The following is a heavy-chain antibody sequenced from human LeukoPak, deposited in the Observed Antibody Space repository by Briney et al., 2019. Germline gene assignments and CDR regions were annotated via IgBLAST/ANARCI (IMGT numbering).Heavy chain of an antibody. CDR1: GGFFSGYY. D-gene: IGHD2-21*02. CDR3: GGRGDFNNPVDY. V-gene: IGHV4-34*01. J-gene: IGHJ4*02. CDR2: INHSGST. Sequence: SVTLSLTCTVYGGFFSGYYWRWIRQPPGKGLEWIGEINHSGSTNYNPSLKSRVTISVDTSKNQFSLKLSSVTAADTAVYYCGGRGDFNNPVDYWGQGTLVTVSS.